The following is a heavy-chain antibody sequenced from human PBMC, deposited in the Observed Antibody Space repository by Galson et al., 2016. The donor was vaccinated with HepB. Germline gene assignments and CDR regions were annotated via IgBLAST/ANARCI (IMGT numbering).Heavy chain of an antibody. V-gene: IGHV1-46*01. CDR1: GYTFTTKY. J-gene: IGHJ4*02. CDR3: ARDPSYYSDSSGFYYFDY. Sequence: SVKVSCKASGYTFTTKYMHWVRQAPGQGLEWMGMINPRGGSTSYQQKFQGRLTLTRDTSTSTVYMELSSLRSDDTAVYYCARDPSYYSDSSGFYYFDYWGQGTLVTVSS. D-gene: IGHD3-22*01. CDR2: INPRGGST.